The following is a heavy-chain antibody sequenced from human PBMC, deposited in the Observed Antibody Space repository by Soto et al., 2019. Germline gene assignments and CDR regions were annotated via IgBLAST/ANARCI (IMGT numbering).Heavy chain of an antibody. Sequence: QVQLVQSGAEVKKPGSSVKVSCKASGGTFSSYTISWVRQAPGQGLEWMGRIIPILGIANYAQKFQGRVTITADKSTSAAYMELSSLRSEDTAVYYCARDLAVAGTNYWGQGTLVTVSS. D-gene: IGHD6-19*01. CDR3: ARDLAVAGTNY. V-gene: IGHV1-69*08. CDR2: IIPILGIA. J-gene: IGHJ4*02. CDR1: GGTFSSYT.